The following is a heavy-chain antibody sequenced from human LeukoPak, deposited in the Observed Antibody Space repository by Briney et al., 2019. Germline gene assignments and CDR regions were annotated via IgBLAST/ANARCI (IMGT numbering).Heavy chain of an antibody. J-gene: IGHJ3*01. CDR3: AKDRSLVWFGDSYDAFDV. V-gene: IGHV3-23*01. CDR1: GFTFSSYA. Sequence: GGSLRLSCAASGFTFSSYAMSWVRQAPGKGLEWVSDISGSGGSTNYTDSVKGRLTISRDNSKNTMYLQMNSLKAEDTAVYYCAKDRSLVWFGDSYDAFDVWGQGTMVTVSS. CDR2: ISGSGGST. D-gene: IGHD3-10*01.